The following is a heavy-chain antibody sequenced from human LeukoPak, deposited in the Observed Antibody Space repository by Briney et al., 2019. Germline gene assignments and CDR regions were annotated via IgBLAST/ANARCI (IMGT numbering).Heavy chain of an antibody. CDR3: AGRASGSYPDYFDS. Sequence: PSETLSLTCTISGGSSSSYYWSWIRQPPGKGLEWIGYIHYSGSTNYNPSLKSRATISLDTSKNQVSLKLTSVTAADTAVYYCAGRASGSYPDYFDSWGQGTLVTVSS. J-gene: IGHJ4*02. CDR2: IHYSGST. V-gene: IGHV4-59*08. D-gene: IGHD1-26*01. CDR1: GGSSSSYY.